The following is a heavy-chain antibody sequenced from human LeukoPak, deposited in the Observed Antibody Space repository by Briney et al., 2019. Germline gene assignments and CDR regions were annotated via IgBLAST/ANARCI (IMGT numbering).Heavy chain of an antibody. J-gene: IGHJ4*02. V-gene: IGHV3-21*01. CDR2: ISSSSSYI. CDR3: ARASTTVVTPHFDY. D-gene: IGHD4-23*01. CDR1: GFTFSSYS. Sequence: PGGSLRLSCAASGFTFSSYSMNWVRQAPGKGLEWVSSISSSSSYIYYADSVKGRFTISRDNAKNSLYLQMNSLRAEDTAVYYCARASTTVVTPHFDYWGQGTLVTVSS.